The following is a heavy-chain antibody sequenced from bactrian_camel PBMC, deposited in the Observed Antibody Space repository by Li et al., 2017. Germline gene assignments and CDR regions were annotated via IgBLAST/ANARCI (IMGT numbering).Heavy chain of an antibody. Sequence: HVQLVESGGGSVQAGGSLRLSCVVSRHSRGSNCVGWYRLPPGRAPAEREGIAAIRRSGGETWYAGSVKGRFTISKDNVLNILYLQMDNLKPEDSATYRCAASWDVTAREAPGSIASPEFGYWGEGTQVTVS. D-gene: IGHD3*01. CDR1: RHSRGSNC. V-gene: IGHV3S55*01. CDR3: AASWDVTAREAPGSIASPEFGY. J-gene: IGHJ6*01. CDR2: IRRSGGET.